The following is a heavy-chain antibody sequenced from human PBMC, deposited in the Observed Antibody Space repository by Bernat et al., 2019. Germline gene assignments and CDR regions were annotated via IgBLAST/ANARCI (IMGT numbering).Heavy chain of an antibody. V-gene: IGHV4-39*02. D-gene: IGHD6-6*01. J-gene: IGHJ5*02. Sequence: QQQLKESGPRLVKPSETLSLTCTVSSGSISSSAYYWDWIRQPPGKGLEWIGGIYYSGRTYYNPSLRSRVSISVDTSRNHFSVKLSSVTAADTAVYYCARRGSSSPRNWFDPWGQGTLVTVSS. CDR1: SGSISSSAYY. CDR2: IYYSGRT. CDR3: ARRGSSSPRNWFDP.